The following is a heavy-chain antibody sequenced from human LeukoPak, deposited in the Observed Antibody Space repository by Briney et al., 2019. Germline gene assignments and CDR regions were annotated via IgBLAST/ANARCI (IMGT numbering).Heavy chain of an antibody. CDR3: AREALGYCSSTSCYVWFDP. V-gene: IGHV1-18*04. CDR2: ISAYNGNT. Sequence: ASVKVSCKASGYTFTSYGISWVRQAPGQELEWMGWISAYNGNTNYAQKLQGRVTMTTDTSTSTAYMELRSLRSDDTAVYYCAREALGYCSSTSCYVWFDPWGQGTLVTVSS. J-gene: IGHJ5*02. CDR1: GYTFTSYG. D-gene: IGHD2-2*01.